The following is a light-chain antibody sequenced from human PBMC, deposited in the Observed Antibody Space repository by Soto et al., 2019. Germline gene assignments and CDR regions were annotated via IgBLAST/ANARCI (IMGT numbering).Light chain of an antibody. V-gene: IGKV3-20*01. Sequence: EIVLTQSPGTLSLSPGERVTLSCRASQSASSIYLAWYQQKPGQAPRLLIYAASSRATGIPDRFSGSGSGTDFTLTISRLEPEDFAMYYCQQYGSSSWTFGQGTKVEIK. CDR3: QQYGSSSWT. CDR2: AAS. J-gene: IGKJ1*01. CDR1: QSASSIY.